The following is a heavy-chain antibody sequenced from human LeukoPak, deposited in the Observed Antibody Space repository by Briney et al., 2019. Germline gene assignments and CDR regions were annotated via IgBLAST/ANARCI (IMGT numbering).Heavy chain of an antibody. CDR2: IYYSGST. Sequence: SETLSLTCTVSGGSISSSSYYWGWIRQPPGKGLEWIGSIYYSGSTYYNPSLKSRVTISVDTSKNQFSLKLSSVTAADTAVYYCARLELELQFDYWGQGTLVTVSS. J-gene: IGHJ4*02. CDR3: ARLELELQFDY. V-gene: IGHV4-39*01. D-gene: IGHD1-7*01. CDR1: GGSISSSSYY.